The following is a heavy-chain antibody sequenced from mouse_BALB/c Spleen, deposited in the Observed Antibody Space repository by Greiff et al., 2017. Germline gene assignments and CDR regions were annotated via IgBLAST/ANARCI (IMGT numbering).Heavy chain of an antibody. Sequence: VTPVESGGGLVQPGGSRKLSCAASGFTFSSFGMHLVRPAPEKGLEWVAYISSGSSTIYYADTVKGRFTISRDNPKNTLFLQMTSLRSEDTAMYYCARRLQQGFDYWGQGTTLTVSS. CDR1: GFTFSSFG. CDR3: ARRLQQGFDY. J-gene: IGHJ2*01. V-gene: IGHV5-17*02. D-gene: IGHD3-2*02. CDR2: ISSGSSTI.